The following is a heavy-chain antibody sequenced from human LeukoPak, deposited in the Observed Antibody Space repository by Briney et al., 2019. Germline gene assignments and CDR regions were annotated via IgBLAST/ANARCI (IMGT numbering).Heavy chain of an antibody. Sequence: GGSLGLSCVASGFIFRNYWMSWVRQAPGKGLEWVANINHDGGDKNYVDSVKGRFTISRDNAKSSLYLQMNSLRAEDTAVYYCAITGGPTVTAFDLWGQGILVTVSS. CDR2: INHDGGDK. D-gene: IGHD4-17*01. J-gene: IGHJ4*02. CDR3: AITGGPTVTAFDL. V-gene: IGHV3-7*02. CDR1: GFIFRNYW.